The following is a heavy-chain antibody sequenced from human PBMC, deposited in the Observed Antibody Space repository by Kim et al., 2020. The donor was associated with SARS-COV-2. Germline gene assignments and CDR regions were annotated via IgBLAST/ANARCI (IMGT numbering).Heavy chain of an antibody. CDR1: GFTFSSYG. V-gene: IGHV3-30*18. D-gene: IGHD4-17*01. J-gene: IGHJ6*02. CDR3: AKAANYGDYATYYYYYGMDV. Sequence: GGSLRLSCAASGFTFSSYGMHWVRQAPGKGLEWVAVISYDGSNKYYADSVKGRFTISRDNSKNTLYLQMNSLRAEDTAVYYCAKAANYGDYATYYYYYGMDVWGQGTTVTVSS. CDR2: ISYDGSNK.